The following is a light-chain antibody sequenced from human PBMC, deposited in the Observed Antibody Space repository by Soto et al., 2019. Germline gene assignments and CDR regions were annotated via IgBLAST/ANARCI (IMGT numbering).Light chain of an antibody. CDR3: QQYNDWPMT. CDR1: KSVNSR. J-gene: IGKJ5*01. CDR2: DAS. Sequence: ELEITQPPAPLSVSPGERATLSCRGRKSVNSRLAWCQQKRGQAPRLLIYDASTRATGIPARFSGSGSGTEFNLTISSLQSEDFALYYCQQYNDWPMTFGQGTRLEI. V-gene: IGKV3-15*01.